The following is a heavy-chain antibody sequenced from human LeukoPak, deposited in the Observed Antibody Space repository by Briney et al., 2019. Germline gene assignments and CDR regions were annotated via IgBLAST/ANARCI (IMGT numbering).Heavy chain of an antibody. J-gene: IGHJ6*02. CDR3: GSYTVSWGIDV. CDR1: GFTFSSYA. CDR2: ISYDGSNK. D-gene: IGHD3-16*01. Sequence: PGGSLRLSCAASGFTFSSYAMHWVRQAPGKGLEWVAVISYDGSNKYYADSVKGRFTISRDNSKNTLYLQMRSLRAEDMAVYYCGSYTVSWGIDVWGQGTTVTVSS. V-gene: IGHV3-30-3*01.